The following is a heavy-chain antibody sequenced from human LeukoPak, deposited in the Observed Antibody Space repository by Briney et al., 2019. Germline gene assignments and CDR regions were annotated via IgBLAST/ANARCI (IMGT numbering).Heavy chain of an antibody. CDR3: AKAVAGIEGWFDP. J-gene: IGHJ5*02. Sequence: SGGSLRLSCAASGFTFSSYLMSWVRQAPGKGLEWVANIKQDGSEKYYVDSVKGRFTISRDNSMTTLYLQMNSLRADDTAIYYCAKAVAGIEGWFDPWGQGTLVTVSS. V-gene: IGHV3-7*03. D-gene: IGHD6-19*01. CDR2: IKQDGSEK. CDR1: GFTFSSYL.